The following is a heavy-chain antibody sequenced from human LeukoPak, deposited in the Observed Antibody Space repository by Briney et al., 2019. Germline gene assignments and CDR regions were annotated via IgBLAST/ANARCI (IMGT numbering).Heavy chain of an antibody. D-gene: IGHD4-11*01. CDR1: GGTFSSYA. Sequence: SVKVSCKASGGTFSSYAISWVRQAPGQGLEWMGGIIPIFGTANYAQKFQGRVTITTDESTSTAYMELSRLRSEDTAVYCCAREPPVTVTHQGWFDPWGQGTLVTVSS. CDR3: AREPPVTVTHQGWFDP. CDR2: IIPIFGTA. J-gene: IGHJ5*02. V-gene: IGHV1-69*05.